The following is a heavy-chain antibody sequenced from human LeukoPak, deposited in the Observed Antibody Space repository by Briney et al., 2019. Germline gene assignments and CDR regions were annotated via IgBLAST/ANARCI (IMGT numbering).Heavy chain of an antibody. CDR1: GLTFSSYA. J-gene: IGHJ4*02. D-gene: IGHD7-27*01. V-gene: IGHV3-64*01. CDR2: ISSNGGST. Sequence: PGGSLRLSCAASGLTFSSYAMHWVRQAPGKGLEYVSAISSNGGSTYYANSVKGRFTISRDNSKNTLYLQMGSLRAEDMAVYYCARTGDPDYWGQGTLVTVSS. CDR3: ARTGDPDY.